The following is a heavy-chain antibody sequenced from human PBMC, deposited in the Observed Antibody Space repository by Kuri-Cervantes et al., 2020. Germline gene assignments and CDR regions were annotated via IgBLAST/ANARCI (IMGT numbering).Heavy chain of an antibody. Sequence: GESLKISCAASGLTFSSYAMHWVRQAPGKGLEWVAVISYDGSNKYYADSVKGRFTISRDNSKNTLYLQMNSLRAEDTAVYYCAHRGRSVSDAFDIWGQGTMVTVSS. D-gene: IGHD1-14*01. CDR3: AHRGRSVSDAFDI. CDR1: GLTFSSYA. CDR2: ISYDGSNK. V-gene: IGHV3-30-3*01. J-gene: IGHJ3*02.